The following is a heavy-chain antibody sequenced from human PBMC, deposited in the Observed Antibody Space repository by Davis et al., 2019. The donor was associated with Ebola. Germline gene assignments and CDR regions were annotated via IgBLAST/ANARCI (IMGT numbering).Heavy chain of an antibody. CDR2: INHSGST. CDR1: GGSFSVYY. V-gene: IGHV4-34*01. CDR3: ARYDYYGSGSLDY. D-gene: IGHD3-10*01. Sequence: SETLSLTCAVYGGSFSVYYWSWIRQPPGKGLEWIGEINHSGSTNYNPSLKSRVTISVDTSKNQFSLKLSSVTAADTAVYYCARYDYYGSGSLDYWGQGTLVTVSS. J-gene: IGHJ4*02.